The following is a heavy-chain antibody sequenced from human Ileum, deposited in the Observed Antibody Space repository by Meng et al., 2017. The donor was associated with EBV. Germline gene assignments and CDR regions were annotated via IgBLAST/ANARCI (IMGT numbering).Heavy chain of an antibody. CDR2: IYYSGTT. CDR1: GYSISTTNW. V-gene: IGHV4-28*01. Sequence: QVQVQGAAPGRVTPSDPLSLTCVVSGYSISTTNWWGWIRQPPGKGLEWIGHIYYSGTTYNNPSLKSRVTMSIDPSKNQFSLKLSSVTAVDTAVYYCARNSESGSYIDYWGLGTLVTVSS. CDR3: ARNSESGSYIDY. J-gene: IGHJ4*02. D-gene: IGHD1-26*01.